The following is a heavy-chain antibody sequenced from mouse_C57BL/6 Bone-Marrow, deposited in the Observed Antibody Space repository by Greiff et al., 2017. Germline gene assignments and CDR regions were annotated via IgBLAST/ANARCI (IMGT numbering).Heavy chain of an antibody. D-gene: IGHD2-1*01. CDR2: IDPENGDT. CDR3: TTLPKNY. J-gene: IGHJ2*01. Sequence: VQLQQSGAELVRPGASVKLSCTASGFNIKDDYMHWVKQRPEQGLEWIGWIDPENGDTEYASKFQGKATITADTSSNTAYLQLSSLTSEDTPVYYCTTLPKNYWGQGTTLTVSS. CDR1: GFNIKDDY. V-gene: IGHV14-4*01.